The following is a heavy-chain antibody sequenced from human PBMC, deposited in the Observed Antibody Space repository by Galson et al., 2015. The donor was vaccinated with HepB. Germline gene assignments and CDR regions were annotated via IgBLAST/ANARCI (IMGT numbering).Heavy chain of an antibody. CDR1: GGTFSSYA. V-gene: IGHV1-69*10. D-gene: IGHD2-2*01. CDR2: IIPILGIA. CDR3: ARGGDCSSTSCYGVDY. Sequence: SVKVSCKASGGTFSSYAISWVRQAPGQGLEWMGGIIPILGIANYAQKFQGRVTITADKSTSTAYMELSSLRSEDTAVYYCARGGDCSSTSCYGVDYWGQGTLVTVSS. J-gene: IGHJ4*02.